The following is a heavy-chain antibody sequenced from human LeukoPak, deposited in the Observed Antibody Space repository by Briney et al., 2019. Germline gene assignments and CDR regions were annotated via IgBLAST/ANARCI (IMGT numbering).Heavy chain of an antibody. CDR2: SSSSDDGK. D-gene: IGHD2-21*01. CDR1: GYSISSGYY. J-gene: IGHJ4*01. CDR3: AKAPVTSCRGAFCYPFDY. Sequence: ETLSLTCTVSGYSISSGYYWGWIRQPPGKGLEWVSASSSSDDGKWYAESVRGRFTISRDTSKNTVYLQMNSLRVEDAGVYYCAKAPVTSCRGAFCYPFDYWGHGTLVTVSS. V-gene: IGHV3-23*01.